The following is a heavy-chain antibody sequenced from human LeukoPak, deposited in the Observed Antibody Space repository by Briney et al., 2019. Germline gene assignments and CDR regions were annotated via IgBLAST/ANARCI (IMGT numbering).Heavy chain of an antibody. D-gene: IGHD6-13*01. CDR3: ARRYSSSWYVGFFDL. V-gene: IGHV4-59*08. Sequence: SETLSLTCTVSGASIRNYYWSWIRQSPGKGLEWIGYIYYSGSINYNPSLESRVAMSVDRSKNQFSLRLSSVTAADTAIYYCARRYSSSWYVGFFDLWGQGTLVTVSS. J-gene: IGHJ5*02. CDR2: IYYSGSI. CDR1: GASIRNYY.